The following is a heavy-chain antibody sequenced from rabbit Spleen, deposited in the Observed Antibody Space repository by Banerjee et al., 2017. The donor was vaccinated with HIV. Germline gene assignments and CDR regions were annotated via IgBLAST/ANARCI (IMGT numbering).Heavy chain of an antibody. J-gene: IGHJ4*01. CDR2: INTYTGKA. V-gene: IGHV1S45*01. Sequence: QEQVVESGGGLVKPEGSLTLTCKASGFSFSNKVVMCWVRQVPGKGLTWIACINTYTGKADYATWANGRFTISRDNTQKTLYLQLNSLTAADTATYFCVREVAVKFNLWGQGTLVTVS. D-gene: IGHD4-1*01. CDR3: VREVAVKFNL. CDR1: GFSFSNKVV.